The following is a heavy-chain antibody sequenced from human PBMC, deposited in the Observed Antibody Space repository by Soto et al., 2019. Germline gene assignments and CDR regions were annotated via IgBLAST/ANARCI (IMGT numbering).Heavy chain of an antibody. J-gene: IGHJ6*02. D-gene: IGHD3-10*01. CDR2: IYYSGST. Sequence: SETLSLTCTVSGGSISSYYWSWIRQPPGKGLEWIGYIYYSGSTNYNPSLKSRVTISVDTSKNQFSLKLSSVTAADTGVYYCARERGYYYGMDVWGQGTTVTVSS. CDR1: GGSISSYY. CDR3: ARERGYYYGMDV. V-gene: IGHV4-59*01.